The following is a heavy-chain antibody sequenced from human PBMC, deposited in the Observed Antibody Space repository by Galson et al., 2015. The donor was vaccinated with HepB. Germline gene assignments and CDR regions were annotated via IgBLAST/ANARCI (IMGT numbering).Heavy chain of an antibody. CDR1: GFTFSNSA. J-gene: IGHJ5*02. CDR3: AKGADYYGPGNYQNWFDP. D-gene: IGHD3-10*01. V-gene: IGHV3-23*01. Sequence: TLRLSCAASGFTFSNSAMTWVRQAPGKGLEWVSSIYAAPIKTYYIDSVKGRFTFSRDNSKNTLYLQMNGLRVEDTAVYYCAKGADYYGPGNYQNWFDPWGQGTLVIVSA. CDR2: IYAAPIKT.